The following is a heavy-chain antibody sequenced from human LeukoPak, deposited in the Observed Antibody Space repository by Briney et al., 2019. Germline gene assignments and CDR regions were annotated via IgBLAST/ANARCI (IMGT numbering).Heavy chain of an antibody. CDR1: GYTFTGYY. V-gene: IGHV1-2*02. Sequence: GTSVSVSCKASGYTFTGYYMHWVRQAPGQGLEWMGWINPNSNSTDYAKKSQGRVTMTRDTSISTAYMELSRLRSDDTAVYYCARDSGSGRHFDYWGQGTLVTVSS. CDR2: INPNSNST. CDR3: ARDSGSGRHFDY. D-gene: IGHD1-26*01. J-gene: IGHJ4*02.